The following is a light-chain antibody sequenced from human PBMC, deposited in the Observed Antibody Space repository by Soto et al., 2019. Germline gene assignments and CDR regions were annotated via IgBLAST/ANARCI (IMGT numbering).Light chain of an antibody. V-gene: IGLV3-21*01. J-gene: IGLJ2*01. CDR2: SDS. CDR1: NIGSKS. Sequence: SYELTQPPSVSVAPGKTARITCGGNNIGSKSVHWYQQKPGQAPVLVIYSDSDRPSGIPERFSGSNSGNTATLTISRVEAEDEADYYCQVWDSSSDHVVFGGGTKLTVL. CDR3: QVWDSSSDHVV.